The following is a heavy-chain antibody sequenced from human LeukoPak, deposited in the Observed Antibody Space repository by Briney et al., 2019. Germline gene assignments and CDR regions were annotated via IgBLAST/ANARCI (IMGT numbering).Heavy chain of an antibody. V-gene: IGHV1-8*03. CDR2: MNPNSGNT. CDR1: GYTFTSYD. CDR3: ASSRSWYAQYYFDY. J-gene: IGHJ4*02. D-gene: IGHD6-13*01. Sequence: ASVKVSCKASGYTFTSYDINWVRQATGPGLEWMGWMNPNSGNTGYAQKFQGRVTITRNTSISTAYMELSSLRSEDTAVYYCASSRSWYAQYYFDYWGQGTLVTVSS.